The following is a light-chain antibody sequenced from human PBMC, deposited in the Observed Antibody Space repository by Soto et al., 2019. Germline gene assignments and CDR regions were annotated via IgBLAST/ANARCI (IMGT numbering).Light chain of an antibody. CDR3: QQRSNWPLT. V-gene: IGKV3-11*01. Sequence: EIVLTQSPATLSLSPGERDTLSCRDSQSVSSYLAWYQQNPGQAPRLLIYDACNRATGIPARFSGSGSGTDFTLTISSLEPEDFAVYYCQQRSNWPLTFGGGTKVDIK. CDR2: DAC. CDR1: QSVSSY. J-gene: IGKJ4*01.